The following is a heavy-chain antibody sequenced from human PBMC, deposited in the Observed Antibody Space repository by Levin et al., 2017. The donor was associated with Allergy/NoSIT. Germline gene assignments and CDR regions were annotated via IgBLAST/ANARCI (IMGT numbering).Heavy chain of an antibody. CDR3: AKEGIAAAGMEGWFDP. J-gene: IGHJ5*02. V-gene: IGHV3-9*01. CDR1: GFTFDDYA. Sequence: SLKISCAASGFTFDDYAMHWVRQAPGKGLEWVSGISWNSGSIGYADSVKGRFTISRDNAKNSLYLQMNSLRAEDTALYYCAKEGIAAAGMEGWFDPWGQGTLVTVSS. CDR2: ISWNSGSI. D-gene: IGHD6-13*01.